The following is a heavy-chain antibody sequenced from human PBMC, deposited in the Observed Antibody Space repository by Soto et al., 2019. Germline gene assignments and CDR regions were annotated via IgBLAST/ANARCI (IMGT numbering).Heavy chain of an antibody. J-gene: IGHJ4*02. CDR1: GFTFSSFA. Sequence: TVGSLRLSCAASGFTFSSFAVSWVRQAPGKGLEWVSSISPNVGSTYYADSVKGRFTISRDNSKNTLYLQMNSLRAEDTAIYYCARSGSYSWLPYWGQGTPVTVSS. CDR3: ARSGSYSWLPY. V-gene: IGHV3-23*01. CDR2: ISPNVGST. D-gene: IGHD1-26*01.